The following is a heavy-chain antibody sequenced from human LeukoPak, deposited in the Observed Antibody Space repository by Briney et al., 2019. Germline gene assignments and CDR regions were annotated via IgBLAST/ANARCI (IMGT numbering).Heavy chain of an antibody. CDR3: ARLYDSSGYYMKN. D-gene: IGHD3-22*01. V-gene: IGHV1-69*13. J-gene: IGHJ4*02. CDR1: GGTFSSYA. Sequence: ASVKVSCKASGGTFSSYAISWVRQAPGQGLEWMGGIIPIFGTANYAQKFQGRVTVTADESTSTAYMELSSLRSEDTAVYYCARLYDSSGYYMKNWGQGTLVTVSS. CDR2: IIPIFGTA.